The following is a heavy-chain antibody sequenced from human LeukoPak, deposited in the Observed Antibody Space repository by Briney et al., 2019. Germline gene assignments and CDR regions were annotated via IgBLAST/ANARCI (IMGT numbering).Heavy chain of an antibody. D-gene: IGHD3-10*01. Sequence: SQTLSLTCTVSGGSISSGDYYWSWIRQPPGKGLEWIGYIYYSGSTYHNPSLKSRVTISVDTSKNQFSLKLSSVTAADTAVYYCARVGYGSGSYLDYRGQGTLVTVSS. J-gene: IGHJ4*02. CDR1: GGSISSGDYY. CDR3: ARVGYGSGSYLDY. CDR2: IYYSGST. V-gene: IGHV4-30-4*01.